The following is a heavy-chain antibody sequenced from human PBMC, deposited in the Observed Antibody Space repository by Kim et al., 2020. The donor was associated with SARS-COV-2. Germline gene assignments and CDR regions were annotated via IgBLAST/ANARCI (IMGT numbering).Heavy chain of an antibody. CDR2: INAGNGKT. CDR3: AMIAVAGYFDY. V-gene: IGHV1-3*01. D-gene: IGHD6-19*01. Sequence: ASVKVSCKASGYTFTSYAMHWVRQAPGQRLEWMGWINAGNGKTKYSQKFQGRVNITRDTSASTAYMEVSSLRSEDTAVYYCAMIAVAGYFDYWAQGTLVTVSS. J-gene: IGHJ4*02. CDR1: GYTFTSYA.